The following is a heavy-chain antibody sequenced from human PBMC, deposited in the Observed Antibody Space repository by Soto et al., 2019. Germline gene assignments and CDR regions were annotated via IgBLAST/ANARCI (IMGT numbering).Heavy chain of an antibody. J-gene: IGHJ6*02. V-gene: IGHV3-21*01. CDR2: TTSSSIYK. D-gene: IGHD6-13*01. Sequence: PGGSLRLSCAASGFTFSDYTMNWVRQAPGKGLEWVSSTTSSSIYKYYADSLKGRFTISRDNAKSSLYLQMNSLRAEDTAVYYCARVRREGIAIAQMDVWGQGTTVTVS. CDR3: ARVRREGIAIAQMDV. CDR1: GFTFSDYT.